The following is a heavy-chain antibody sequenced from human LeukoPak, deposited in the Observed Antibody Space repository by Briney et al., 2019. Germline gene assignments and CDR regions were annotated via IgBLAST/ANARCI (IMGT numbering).Heavy chain of an antibody. CDR3: TRGTTADIDY. J-gene: IGHJ4*02. CDR2: ISTYNGNT. D-gene: IGHD5-12*01. V-gene: IGHV1-18*01. Sequence: ASVKGSCKASGYTFSTYGISWGRQAPGQGLEWMGWISTYNGNTNYAQKLQGRVTMTTDTSTSTAYMELRSLRSDDTAVYYCTRGTTADIDYWGQGTLVTVSS. CDR1: GYTFSTYG.